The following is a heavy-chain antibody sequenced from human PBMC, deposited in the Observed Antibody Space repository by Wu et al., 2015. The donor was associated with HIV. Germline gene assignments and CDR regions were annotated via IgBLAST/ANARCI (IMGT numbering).Heavy chain of an antibody. J-gene: IGHJ4*02. CDR2: IYYNGIT. CDR1: GDSISSGGYY. CDR3: ARAATVFIGFDY. Sequence: QVQLQESGPGLARPSLTLSLICTVSGDSISSGGYYWNWIRQSPGKGLEWLGYIYYNGITYYNPSVKSRISLAVDTSKNQFSLSLTSVTVADTAVYFCARAATVFIGFDYWGQGTLVTVSP. V-gene: IGHV4-30-4*08. D-gene: IGHD3-16*02.